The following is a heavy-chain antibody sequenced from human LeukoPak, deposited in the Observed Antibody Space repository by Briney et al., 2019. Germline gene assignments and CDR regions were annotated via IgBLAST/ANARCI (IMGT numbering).Heavy chain of an antibody. CDR3: ASGRPLGFDY. V-gene: IGHV4-59*01. J-gene: IGHJ4*02. Sequence: SETLSLTCTVSGDSISSYYWTWIRQPPGKGLEWIGYIYYSGTTNYDPSLKSRVTISVDTSKNQFSLKLSSVTAADTAVYYCASGRPLGFDYWGQGTLVTVSS. CDR2: IYYSGTT. D-gene: IGHD1-26*01. CDR1: GDSISSYY.